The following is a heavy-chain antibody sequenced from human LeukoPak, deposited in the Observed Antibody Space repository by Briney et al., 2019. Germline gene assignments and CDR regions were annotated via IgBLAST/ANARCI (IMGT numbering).Heavy chain of an antibody. CDR3: ARVRGQQLLGYYYYYYYMDV. CDR1: GGSISSYY. CDR2: ISYSGST. D-gene: IGHD6-13*01. V-gene: IGHV4-59*12. Sequence: SETLSLTCTVSGGSISSYYWSWIRQPPGKGLEWIGYISYSGSTNYSPSLKSRVTISVDTSKNQFSLKLSSVTAADTAVYYCARVRGQQLLGYYYYYYYMDVWGKGTTVTVSS. J-gene: IGHJ6*03.